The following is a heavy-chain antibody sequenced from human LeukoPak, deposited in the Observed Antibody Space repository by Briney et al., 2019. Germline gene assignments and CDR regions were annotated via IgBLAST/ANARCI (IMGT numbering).Heavy chain of an antibody. Sequence: GGSLRLSCAASGFTFSSYAMSWVRQAPGKGLEWVSAISGSGGSTYYADSVKGRFTISRDNSKTSMYLQMNRLRAEDTAVYYCAKDGITMIAPERWGQGTLVTVSS. CDR1: GFTFSSYA. V-gene: IGHV3-23*01. D-gene: IGHD3-22*01. CDR2: ISGSGGST. CDR3: AKDGITMIAPER. J-gene: IGHJ4*02.